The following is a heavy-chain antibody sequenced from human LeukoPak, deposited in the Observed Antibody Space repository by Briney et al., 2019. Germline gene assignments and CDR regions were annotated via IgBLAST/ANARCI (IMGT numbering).Heavy chain of an antibody. V-gene: IGHV4-59*01. J-gene: IGHJ6*02. D-gene: IGHD6-13*01. CDR2: IYYSGST. CDR3: ARAASSWPYYYYGMDV. CDR1: GGSISSYY. Sequence: SETLSLTCTVSGGSISSYYWSWIRQPPGKGLEWIGYIYYSGSTNYNPSLKSRVTILVDTSKNQFSLKLSSVTAADTAVYYCARAASSWPYYYYGMDVWGQGTTVTVSS.